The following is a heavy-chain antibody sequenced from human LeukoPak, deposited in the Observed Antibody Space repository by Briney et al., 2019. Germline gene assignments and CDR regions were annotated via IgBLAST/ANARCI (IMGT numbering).Heavy chain of an antibody. J-gene: IGHJ4*02. Sequence: ASVKVSCKASGYTFTSYGISWVRQAPGQGLEWMGWISAYNGNTNYAQKLQGRVTMTTDTSTSTAYMEPRSLRSDDTAVYYCARTPSDYGDCNFDYWGQGTLVTVSS. V-gene: IGHV1-18*01. CDR1: GYTFTSYG. CDR2: ISAYNGNT. CDR3: ARTPSDYGDCNFDY. D-gene: IGHD4-17*01.